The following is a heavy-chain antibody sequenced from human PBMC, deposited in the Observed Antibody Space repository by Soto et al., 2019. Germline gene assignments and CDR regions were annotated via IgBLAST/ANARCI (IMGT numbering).Heavy chain of an antibody. J-gene: IGHJ4*02. Sequence: EVQLVESGGGLVQPGGSLRLSCAASGFTFSSYWMSWVRQAPGKGLEWVANIKQDGSEKYYVDSVKGRFTISRDNAKNSLYLQMNSLRAEDTAVYYSARDPGPAVQLWLPTVTKFDYWGQGTLVTVSS. CDR2: IKQDGSEK. CDR1: GFTFSSYW. V-gene: IGHV3-7*01. CDR3: ARDPGPAVQLWLPTVTKFDY. D-gene: IGHD5-18*01.